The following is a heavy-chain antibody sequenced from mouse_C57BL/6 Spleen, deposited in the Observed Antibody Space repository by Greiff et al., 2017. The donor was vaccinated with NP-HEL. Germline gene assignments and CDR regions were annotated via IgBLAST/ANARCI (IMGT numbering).Heavy chain of an antibody. CDR1: GYTFTSYW. V-gene: IGHV1-69*01. CDR2: IDPSDSYT. D-gene: IGHD2-4*01. J-gene: IGHJ1*03. CDR3: ARRGDYHWYFDV. Sequence: QVQLQQPGAELVIPGASVKLSCKASGYTFTSYWMHWVKQRPGQGLEWIGEIDPSDSYTNYNQQFKGKSTLTVDKSSSTAYMQLSSLTSEDSAVYDCARRGDYHWYFDVWGTGTTVTVSS.